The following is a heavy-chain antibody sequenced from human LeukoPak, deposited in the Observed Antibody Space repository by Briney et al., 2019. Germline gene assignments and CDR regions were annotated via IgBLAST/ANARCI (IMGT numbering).Heavy chain of an antibody. D-gene: IGHD3-10*01. V-gene: IGHV3-48*03. CDR2: ISSSGSTM. CDR1: GFTFSSYE. Sequence: GGSLRLSCAASGFTFSSYEMNWVRQAPGKGLEWVSYISSSGSTMYYADSVKGRFTISRDNAKNTLYLQMNSLRAEDTAVYYCARDGPVLLLDYWGQGTLVTVSS. J-gene: IGHJ4*02. CDR3: ARDGPVLLLDY.